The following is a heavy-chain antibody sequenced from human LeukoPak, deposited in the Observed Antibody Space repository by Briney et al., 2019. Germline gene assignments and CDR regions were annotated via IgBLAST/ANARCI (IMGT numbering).Heavy chain of an antibody. J-gene: IGHJ4*02. CDR1: GGSISSYY. V-gene: IGHV4-59*08. Sequence: PSETLSLTCTVSGGSISSYYWSWIRQPPGKGLEWIGYIYYSGSTNYNPSLKSRVTISVDTSKNQFSLKLSSVTAADTAVYYCVRQKTYGYYSYYFDYWGQGTLVTVSS. CDR2: IYYSGST. D-gene: IGHD5-18*01. CDR3: VRQKTYGYYSYYFDY.